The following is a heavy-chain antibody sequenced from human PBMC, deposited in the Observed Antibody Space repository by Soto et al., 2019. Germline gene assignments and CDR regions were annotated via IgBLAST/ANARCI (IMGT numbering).Heavy chain of an antibody. V-gene: IGHV4-38-2*02. Sequence: SETLSLTCIVSNYSISSGYHWGWIRQPPGKGLEGIGTIYQSGNTYQNPSLKSRVILSIDTSKNQFSLNLRNVTAADTAVYYCVRGKVNFDFCGKVILLXV. CDR1: NYSISSGYH. CDR3: VRGKVNFDF. CDR2: IYQSGNT. J-gene: IGHJ4*02.